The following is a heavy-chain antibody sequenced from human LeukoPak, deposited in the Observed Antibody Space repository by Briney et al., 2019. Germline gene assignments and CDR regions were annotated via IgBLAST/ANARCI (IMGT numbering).Heavy chain of an antibody. CDR3: ARRPKTGKNFDY. Sequence: GGSLRLSCAASGFTFSSYAMHWVRQAPGKGLEWVAVISYDGSNKYYADSVKGRFTISRDNSKNTLYLQMNSLRAEDTAVYYCARRPKTGKNFDYWGQGTLVTVSS. D-gene: IGHD7-27*01. J-gene: IGHJ4*02. V-gene: IGHV3-30*04. CDR1: GFTFSSYA. CDR2: ISYDGSNK.